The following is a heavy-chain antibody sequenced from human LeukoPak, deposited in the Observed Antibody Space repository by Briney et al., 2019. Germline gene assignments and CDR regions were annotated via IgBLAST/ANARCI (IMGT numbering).Heavy chain of an antibody. V-gene: IGHV1-8*01. J-gene: IGHJ6*02. Sequence: ASVKVSCKASGYTFTSYDINWVRQATGRGLEWMGWMNPNSGNTGYAQKFQGRVTMTRNTSISTAYMELSSLRSEDTAVYYCASASYSSSPYYYGMDVWGQGTTVTVSS. CDR3: ASASYSSSPYYYGMDV. D-gene: IGHD6-13*01. CDR1: GYTFTSYD. CDR2: MNPNSGNT.